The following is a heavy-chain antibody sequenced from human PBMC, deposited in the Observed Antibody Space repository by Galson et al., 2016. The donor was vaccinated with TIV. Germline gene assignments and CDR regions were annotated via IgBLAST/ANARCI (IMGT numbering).Heavy chain of an antibody. D-gene: IGHD2-21*01. CDR1: GLSVTDNS. V-gene: IGHV3-66*02. CDR3: ARDRRHCGNECFLRYYYGMDV. Sequence: SLRLSCAASGLSVTDNSMTWVRQAPGQGLEWVALIYDDGKKMYADSVQGRFTISRDSSKNVLYLQMTSLRGDDTAVDFCARDRRHCGNECFLRYYYGMDVWGQGTAVTVSS. CDR2: IYDDGKK. J-gene: IGHJ6*02.